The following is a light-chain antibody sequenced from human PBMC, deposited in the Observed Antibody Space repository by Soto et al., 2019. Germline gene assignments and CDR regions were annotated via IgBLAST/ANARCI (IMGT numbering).Light chain of an antibody. CDR1: QGISNW. CDR3: QPANSLPLT. V-gene: IGKV1-12*01. CDR2: AAT. Sequence: DIQMTQSPSSVSASVGDRVTITCRATQGISNWLAWYQQKPGQAPKLLIYAATSLQDGVPLRFSGSGSGADFTLTISALQPEDFATYYCQPANSLPLTFGGGTKLEIK. J-gene: IGKJ4*01.